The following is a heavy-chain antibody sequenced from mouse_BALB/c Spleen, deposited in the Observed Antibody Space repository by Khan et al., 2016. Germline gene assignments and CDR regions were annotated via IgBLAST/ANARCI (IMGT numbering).Heavy chain of an antibody. V-gene: IGHV1-7*01. CDR3: ATGRIRGWFAY. Sequence: QVQLKQSGAELAKPGASVKMSCRASGYTFTNYWMHWVRQRPGQGLEWIGYINPNTAYTEYNQKFKDKATLTADKSSSTAYMQLSSLTSEDSAVYYCATGRIRGWFAYWGQGTLVTVSA. CDR1: GYTFTNYW. D-gene: IGHD2-4*01. J-gene: IGHJ3*01. CDR2: INPNTAYT.